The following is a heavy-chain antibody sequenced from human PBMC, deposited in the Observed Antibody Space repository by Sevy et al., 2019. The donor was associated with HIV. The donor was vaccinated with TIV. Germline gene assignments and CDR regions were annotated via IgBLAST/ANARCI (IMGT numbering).Heavy chain of an antibody. CDR2: IYPGDSDT. CDR3: ARRPLDCSSTSCSGYFDY. V-gene: IGHV5-51*01. Sequence: GESLKISCKGSGYSFTSYWIGWVRQMPGKGLEWMGMIYPGDSDTRYSPSFQGQVTISADKSISTAYLQWSSLKASDTAMYYCARRPLDCSSTSCSGYFDYWGQGTLVTVSS. CDR1: GYSFTSYW. J-gene: IGHJ4*02. D-gene: IGHD2-2*01.